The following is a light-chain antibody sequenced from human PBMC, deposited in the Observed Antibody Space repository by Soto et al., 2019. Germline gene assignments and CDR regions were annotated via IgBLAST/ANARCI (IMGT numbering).Light chain of an antibody. CDR2: DTS. CDR3: QQYGASPIT. J-gene: IGKJ5*01. Sequence: DTVFTQAPCTLSLSPWERATLSLMASQSVSSSPLAWYQQRPGQAPRLLIYDTSSRATGIPDRFSGSGSGTDFTLTISRLEPEDFALYYCQQYGASPITFGQGTRLEIK. V-gene: IGKV3-20*01. CDR1: QSVSSSP.